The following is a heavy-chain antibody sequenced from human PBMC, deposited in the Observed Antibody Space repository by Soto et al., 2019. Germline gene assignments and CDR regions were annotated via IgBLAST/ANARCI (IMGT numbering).Heavy chain of an antibody. V-gene: IGHV1-69*08. CDR3: ARDPDGPAANSDTAMAKRQPIDGY. CDR2: IIPILGIA. CDR1: GGTFSSYT. Sequence: QVQLVQSGAEVKKPGSSVKVSCKASGGTFSSYTISWVRQAPGQGLEWMGRIIPILGIANYGQKFQGRVTITADKSTSTAYMELSSLRSEDTAVYYCARDPDGPAANSDTAMAKRQPIDGYWGQGTLVTVSS. J-gene: IGHJ4*02. D-gene: IGHD5-18*01.